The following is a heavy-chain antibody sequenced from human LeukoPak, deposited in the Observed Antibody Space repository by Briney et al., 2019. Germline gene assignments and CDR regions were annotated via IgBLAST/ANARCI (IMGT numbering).Heavy chain of an antibody. D-gene: IGHD3-9*01. J-gene: IGHJ6*03. V-gene: IGHV4-4*07. CDR1: GGSISSYY. CDR3: ARVKEAYDILTGYPHPSYYMDV. CDR2: IYTSGST. Sequence: PSETLSLTCTVSGGSISSYYWSWIRQPAEKGLEWIGRIYTSGSTNYNPSLKSRVTISVDKSKNQFSLKLSSVTAADTAVYYCARVKEAYDILTGYPHPSYYMDVWGKGTTVTVSS.